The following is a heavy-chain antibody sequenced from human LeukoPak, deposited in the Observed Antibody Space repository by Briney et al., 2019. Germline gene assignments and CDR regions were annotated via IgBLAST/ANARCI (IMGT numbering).Heavy chain of an antibody. Sequence: GGSLRLSRVASGFTFSDRNMDWVRQGPGKGLEWVGRTRNKANRYTTEYAASVKGRFTISRDDSKNSLYLQMNSLKTEDTAVYYCARVSGNYDYWGQGTLVTVSS. CDR1: GFTFSDRN. V-gene: IGHV3-72*01. D-gene: IGHD3-10*01. CDR2: TRNKANRYTT. CDR3: ARVSGNYDY. J-gene: IGHJ4*02.